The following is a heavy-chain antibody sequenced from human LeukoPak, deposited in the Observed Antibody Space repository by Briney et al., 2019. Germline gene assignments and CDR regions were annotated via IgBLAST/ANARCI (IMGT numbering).Heavy chain of an antibody. CDR2: INPSGGST. D-gene: IGHD2-2*01. J-gene: IGHJ6*02. CDR3: ARGAGVVPALYYYYYGMDV. CDR1: GYTFTSYY. V-gene: IGHV1-46*01. Sequence: GASVKVSCKASGYTFTSYYMHWVRQAPGQGLEWMGIINPSGGSTSYAQKFQGRVTMTRDTSTSTVYMELSSLRSEDTAVYYCARGAGVVPALYYYYYGMDVWGQGITVTVSS.